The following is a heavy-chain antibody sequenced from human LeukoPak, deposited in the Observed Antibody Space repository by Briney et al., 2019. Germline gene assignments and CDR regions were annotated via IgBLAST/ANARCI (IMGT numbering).Heavy chain of an antibody. CDR2: IYTSGST. D-gene: IGHD6-6*01. CDR3: ASQSIAARLGNFQH. Sequence: SETLSLTCTVSGGSISSYYWSWIRQPPGKGLEWIGYIYTSGSTNYNPSLKSLVTISVDTSKNQFSLKLSSVTAADTAVYYCASQSIAARLGNFQHWGQGTLVTVSS. J-gene: IGHJ1*01. CDR1: GGSISSYY. V-gene: IGHV4-4*09.